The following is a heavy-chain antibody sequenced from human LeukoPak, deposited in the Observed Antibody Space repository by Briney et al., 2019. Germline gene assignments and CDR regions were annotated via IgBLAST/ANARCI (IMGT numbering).Heavy chain of an antibody. CDR2: ISSSGSTI. D-gene: IGHD6-19*01. V-gene: IGHV3-11*01. J-gene: IGHJ4*02. CDR3: AGERYSSGKNDY. Sequence: KPGGSLRLSCAASGFTFSDYYMSWIRQAPGKGLEWVSYISSSGSTIYYADSVKGRFTISRDNAKNSLCLQMNSLRAEDTAVYYCAGERYSSGKNDYWGQGTLVTVSS. CDR1: GFTFSDYY.